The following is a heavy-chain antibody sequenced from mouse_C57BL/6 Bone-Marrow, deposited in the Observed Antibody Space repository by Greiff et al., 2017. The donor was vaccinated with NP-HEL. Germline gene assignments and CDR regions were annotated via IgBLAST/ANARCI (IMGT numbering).Heavy chain of an antibody. CDR3: ARAYSHFDY. V-gene: IGHV1-55*01. D-gene: IGHD1-1*01. CDR2: IYPGSGST. Sequence: QVQLQQPGAELVKPGASVKMSCKASGYTFTSYWITWVKQRPGQGLEWIGDIYPGSGSTNYNEKFKGKATLTADKSSSTAYMQLSSLTSEDSAVYFCARAYSHFDYWGQGTTLTVSS. J-gene: IGHJ2*01. CDR1: GYTFTSYW.